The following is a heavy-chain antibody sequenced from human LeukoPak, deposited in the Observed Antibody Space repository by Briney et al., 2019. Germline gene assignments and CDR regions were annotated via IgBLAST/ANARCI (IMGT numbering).Heavy chain of an antibody. Sequence: GGSLRLSCAASGFTFSSYAMHWVRQAPGKGLEWVAVISYDGSNKYYADSVKGRFTISRDNSKNTLYLQMNSLRAEDTAVYYCARGGIAVAGLDYWGQGTLVTVSS. CDR2: ISYDGSNK. CDR3: ARGGIAVAGLDY. V-gene: IGHV3-30-3*01. D-gene: IGHD6-19*01. CDR1: GFTFSSYA. J-gene: IGHJ4*02.